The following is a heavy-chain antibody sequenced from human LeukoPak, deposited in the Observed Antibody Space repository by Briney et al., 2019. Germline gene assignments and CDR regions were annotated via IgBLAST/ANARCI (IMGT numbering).Heavy chain of an antibody. D-gene: IGHD3-10*01. CDR2: ISYDGSNK. Sequence: GRSLRLSCAASGFTFSSYAMHCVRQAPGKGLEWVAVISYDGSNKYYADSVKGRFTISRDNSKNTLYLQMNSLRAEDTAVYYCARDLRGLLWFGELFSTFDYWGQGTLVTVSS. J-gene: IGHJ4*02. V-gene: IGHV3-30-3*01. CDR3: ARDLRGLLWFGELFSTFDY. CDR1: GFTFSSYA.